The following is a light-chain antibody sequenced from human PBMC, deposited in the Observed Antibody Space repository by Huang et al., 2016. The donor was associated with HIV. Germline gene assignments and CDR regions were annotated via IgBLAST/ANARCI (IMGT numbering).Light chain of an antibody. CDR3: QQRSHWPIT. V-gene: IGKV3-11*01. CDR2: DAS. Sequence: EIVLTQSQATLSLSPGQRATLSCRAALSVSRQLAWYQQKPGQAPRLLIYDASNRAPGVPARFSGSGSGTDFTLTISSLEPEDFAVYYCQQRSHWPITFGQGTRLEIK. CDR1: LSVSRQ. J-gene: IGKJ5*01.